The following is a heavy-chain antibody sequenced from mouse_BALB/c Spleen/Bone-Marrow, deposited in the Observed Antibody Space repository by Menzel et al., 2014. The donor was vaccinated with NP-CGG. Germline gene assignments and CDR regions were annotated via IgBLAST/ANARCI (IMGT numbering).Heavy chain of an antibody. J-gene: IGHJ4*01. Sequence: VKLMESGPELVKPGASVKMSCKASGYTFTDYVISWVKQRTGQGLEWIGEIYPGSGSTYYNEKFKGKATLTADKSSNTVYMQLSSLTSEDSAVYFCARDYYGSSGAMDYWGQGTSVTVSS. CDR3: ARDYYGSSGAMDY. D-gene: IGHD1-1*01. V-gene: IGHV1-77*01. CDR2: IYPGSGST. CDR1: GYTFTDYV.